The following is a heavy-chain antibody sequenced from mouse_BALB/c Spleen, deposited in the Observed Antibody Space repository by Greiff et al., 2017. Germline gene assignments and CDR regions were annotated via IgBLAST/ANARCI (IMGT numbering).Heavy chain of an antibody. J-gene: IGHJ3*01. D-gene: IGHD2-3*01. V-gene: IGHV1-82*01. Sequence: QVQLQQSGPELVKPGASVKISCKASGYAFSSSWMNWVKQRPGQGLEWIGRIYPGDGDTNYNGKFKGKATLTADKSSSTAYMQLSSLTSVDSAVYSCARLGYYEAWFAYWGQGTLVTVSA. CDR2: IYPGDGDT. CDR3: ARLGYYEAWFAY. CDR1: GYAFSSSW.